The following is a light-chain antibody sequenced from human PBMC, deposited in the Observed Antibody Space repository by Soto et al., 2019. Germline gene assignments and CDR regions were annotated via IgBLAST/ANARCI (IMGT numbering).Light chain of an antibody. V-gene: IGKV3-20*01. CDR2: GAF. CDR1: QSVSSSY. CDR3: QQYSSSRWT. J-gene: IGKJ1*01. Sequence: EIVLTQSPGTLSLSPGERATLSCRASQSVSSSYLAWYQQNRGQAPRLLIYGAFSRAPGIPDRFGGSGSGTDFTLTISRVEPEDFAVYYCQQYSSSRWTFGQGTKVEIK.